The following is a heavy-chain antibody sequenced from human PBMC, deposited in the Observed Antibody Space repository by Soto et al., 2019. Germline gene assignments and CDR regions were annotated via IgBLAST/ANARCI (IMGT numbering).Heavy chain of an antibody. CDR1: GGSISSYY. V-gene: IGHV4-59*01. J-gene: IGHJ5*02. CDR2: IYYSGST. CDR3: ARSVPYFRGPQGWFDP. D-gene: IGHD2-15*01. Sequence: QVQLQESGPGLVKPSETLSLTCTVSGGSISSYYWSWIRQPPGKGLEWIGYIYYSGSTNYNPSPKSRVTISVDTSKNQFSLKLSSVTAADTAVYYCARSVPYFRGPQGWFDPWGQGTLVTVSS.